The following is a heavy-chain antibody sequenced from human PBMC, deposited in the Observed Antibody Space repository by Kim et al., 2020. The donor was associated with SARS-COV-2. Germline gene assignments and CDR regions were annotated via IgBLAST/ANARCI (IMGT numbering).Heavy chain of an antibody. J-gene: IGHJ4*02. CDR3: ARDRGTRGN. D-gene: IGHD3-10*01. CDR2: STR. Sequence: STRYYADSVKGRFTISRDNAKNSLYLQMNSLRDEDTAVYYCARDRGTRGNWGQGTLVTVSS. V-gene: IGHV3-48*02.